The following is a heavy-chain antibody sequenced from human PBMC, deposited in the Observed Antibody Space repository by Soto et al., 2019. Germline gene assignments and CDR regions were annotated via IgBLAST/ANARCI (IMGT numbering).Heavy chain of an antibody. D-gene: IGHD6-19*01. Sequence: ASVKVSCKASGDTFTDYHMHWVRQAPGQGFEWMSWINPKTGGTSYARKFQGRVTMTGDTSISTVYMEVSRLTTDDTAVYYCAREGSAWYKEFDFWGQGTLVTVSS. CDR2: INPKTGGT. V-gene: IGHV1-2*02. CDR1: GDTFTDYH. J-gene: IGHJ4*02. CDR3: AREGSAWYKEFDF.